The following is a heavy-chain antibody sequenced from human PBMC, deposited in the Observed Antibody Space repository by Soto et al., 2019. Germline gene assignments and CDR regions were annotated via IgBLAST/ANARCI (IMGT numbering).Heavy chain of an antibody. CDR2: IYHSGTT. CDR1: GDSITSAGYY. D-gene: IGHD4-17*01. Sequence: QVQLQESGPGLVKPSQTLSLTCTVSGDSITSAGYYWTWIRQQPGKGLDWIGFIYHSGTTCYHLSLKNRVIIPMDTSTSQFSLRLRAVTAADAAVCYCATRYDFGDYPECFDVWGHGTMVTVSS. V-gene: IGHV4-31*03. CDR3: ATRYDFGDYPECFDV. J-gene: IGHJ3*01.